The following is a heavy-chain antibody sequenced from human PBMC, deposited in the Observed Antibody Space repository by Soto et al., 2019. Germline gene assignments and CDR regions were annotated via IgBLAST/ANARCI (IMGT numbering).Heavy chain of an antibody. D-gene: IGHD4-17*01. Sequence: EVQLLESGGGLVQPGGSLRLSCAASGFTFSSYAMSWVRQAPGKGLEWVSAISGSGGSTYYADSVKGRFTISRDNSKNTLYLQMNSLRAEDTAVYYCARATVMSYYYYMDVWGKGTTVTVSS. CDR1: GFTFSSYA. J-gene: IGHJ6*03. CDR3: ARATVMSYYYYMDV. CDR2: ISGSGGST. V-gene: IGHV3-23*01.